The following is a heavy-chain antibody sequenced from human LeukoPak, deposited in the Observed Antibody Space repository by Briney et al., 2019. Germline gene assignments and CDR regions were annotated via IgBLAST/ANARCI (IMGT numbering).Heavy chain of an antibody. CDR3: AQIPLDWASDSIDY. CDR1: GGTFSSYA. D-gene: IGHD3-9*01. Sequence: ASVKVSCKASGGTFSSYAISWVRQAPGQGLEWMGGIIPIFGTANYAQKFQGRVTITADESTSTAYMELSSLRSEDTAVYYCAQIPLDWASDSIDYWGQGTLVTVSS. CDR2: IIPIFGTA. V-gene: IGHV1-69*13. J-gene: IGHJ4*02.